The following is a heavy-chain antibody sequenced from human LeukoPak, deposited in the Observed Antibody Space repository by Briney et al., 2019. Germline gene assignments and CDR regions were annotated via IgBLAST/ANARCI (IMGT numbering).Heavy chain of an antibody. Sequence: GGSLRLSCAASGFTFSSYNMNWVRQAPGKGLEWVSSITSGSSYIYYADSVKGRFTISRDNAKNSLYLQMNSLRAEDTAVYYCAREPGRTMVLDYWGQGTLVTVSS. CDR3: AREPGRTMVLDY. J-gene: IGHJ4*02. D-gene: IGHD3-10*01. CDR2: ITSGSSYI. CDR1: GFTFSSYN. V-gene: IGHV3-21*01.